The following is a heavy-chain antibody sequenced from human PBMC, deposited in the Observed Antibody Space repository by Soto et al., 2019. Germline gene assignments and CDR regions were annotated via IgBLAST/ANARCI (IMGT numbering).Heavy chain of an antibody. V-gene: IGHV5-10-1*01. Sequence: GESLKISFKGSGYTFTTYWISWVRQMPGKGLEWMGRIDPSDSYTNYSPSLQGHVTISADKSISTAYLQWSSLKASDPAMYYCASGYYYGSVDYWGQGTLVTVSS. CDR1: GYTFTTYW. CDR3: ASGYYYGSVDY. D-gene: IGHD3-10*01. CDR2: IDPSDSYT. J-gene: IGHJ4*02.